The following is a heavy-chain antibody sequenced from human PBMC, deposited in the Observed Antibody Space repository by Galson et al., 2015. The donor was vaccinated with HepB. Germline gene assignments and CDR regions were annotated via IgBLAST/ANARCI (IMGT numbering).Heavy chain of an antibody. CDR1: GYSITSGYY. CDR3: AREGSAAAFDY. CDR2: IYHIGST. D-gene: IGHD2-15*01. J-gene: IGHJ4*02. Sequence: SETLSLTCAVSGYSITSGYYWGWIRQPPGTGLEWIGSIYHIGSTNYNPSLKSQVTIPVDKSKNQFSLKLSSVTAADTAVYYCAREGSAAAFDYWGQGTLVTVSS. V-gene: IGHV4-38-2*02.